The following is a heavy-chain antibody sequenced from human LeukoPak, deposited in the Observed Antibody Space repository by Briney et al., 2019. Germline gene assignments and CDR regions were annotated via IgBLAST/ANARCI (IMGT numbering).Heavy chain of an antibody. Sequence: SETLSLTCTVSGGSFTSGGYYWSWIRQRPGKGLEWIGYIYKTGSTYYNPSLKSRVTMSVDTSRNQFSLKLNSVTAADTAVYYCARDVLRWGQGTLVTVSS. CDR1: GGSFTSGGYY. CDR3: ARDVLR. CDR2: IYKTGST. J-gene: IGHJ4*02. V-gene: IGHV4-31*03.